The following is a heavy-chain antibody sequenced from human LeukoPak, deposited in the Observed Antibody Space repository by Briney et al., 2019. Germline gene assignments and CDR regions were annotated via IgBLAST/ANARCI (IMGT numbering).Heavy chain of an antibody. CDR1: GYSISSGYY. J-gene: IGHJ5*02. V-gene: IGHV4-38-2*02. D-gene: IGHD1-20*01. CDR3: ARDMGRDNWNHWFDP. Sequence: SETLSLTCTVSGYSISSGYYWGWIRQPPGQGLEWIGSTYHSGSTCYNPSLKSRVTISVDTSKNQFSLKLSSVTAADTAVYYCARDMGRDNWNHWFDPWGQGTLVTVCS. CDR2: TYHSGST.